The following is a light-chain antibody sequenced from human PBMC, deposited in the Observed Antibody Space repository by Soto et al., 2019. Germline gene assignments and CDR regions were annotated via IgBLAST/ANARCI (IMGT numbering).Light chain of an antibody. V-gene: IGLV2-14*02. J-gene: IGLJ2*01. Sequence: QSVLTQPASVSGSPGQSITISCTGASSDVGTYNLVSWYQHHPGKAPKLMIYDVSNRPSGVSNRFSGSKSGNTASLTISGLQAEDEADYYCSSYTSSSTPGVVFGGGTKLTVL. CDR3: SSYTSSSTPGVV. CDR1: SSDVGTYNL. CDR2: DVS.